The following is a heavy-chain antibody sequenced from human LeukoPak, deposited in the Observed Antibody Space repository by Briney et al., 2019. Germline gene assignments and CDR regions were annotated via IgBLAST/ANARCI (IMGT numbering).Heavy chain of an antibody. D-gene: IGHD3-10*01. CDR2: INPNSGGT. V-gene: IGHV1-2*06. Sequence: GASVKVSCKASGYTFTGYYMHWVRQAPGQGLEWMGRINPNSGGTNYAQKFQGRVTMTRDTSISTAYMELSRLRSDDTAVYYCARDAEVLWFGELSTTPDYWGQGTLVTVSS. J-gene: IGHJ4*02. CDR1: GYTFTGYY. CDR3: ARDAEVLWFGELSTTPDY.